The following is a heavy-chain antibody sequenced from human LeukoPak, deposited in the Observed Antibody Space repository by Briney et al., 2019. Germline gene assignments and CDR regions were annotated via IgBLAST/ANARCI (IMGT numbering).Heavy chain of an antibody. CDR2: INPSGGRT. D-gene: IGHD6-13*01. Sequence: ASVKVSCKASGYTFTSYYMHWVRQAPGQGLEWMGIINPSGGRTSYTQKFQGRVTISRDNAKQSLYLQMNSLKVEDTAIYFCARENSGIAATDIIDYWGQGTLVTVSS. CDR1: GYTFTSYY. J-gene: IGHJ4*02. V-gene: IGHV1-46*01. CDR3: ARENSGIAATDIIDY.